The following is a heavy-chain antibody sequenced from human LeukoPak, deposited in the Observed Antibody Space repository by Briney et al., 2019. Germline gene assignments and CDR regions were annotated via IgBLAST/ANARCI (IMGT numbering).Heavy chain of an antibody. CDR2: INPKSGGT. J-gene: IGHJ6*03. Sequence: GASVTVSCKASGYTFTGYFMHWVRQAPGQGLEWMGWINPKSGGTNYPRKFQGRVTMTRDTSLRTVYMELSRLTADDTAVYYCARAFAPSGSGNYYEFYYMDVWGKGTTVTVSS. V-gene: IGHV1-2*02. D-gene: IGHD3-10*01. CDR1: GYTFTGYF. CDR3: ARAFAPSGSGNYYEFYYMDV.